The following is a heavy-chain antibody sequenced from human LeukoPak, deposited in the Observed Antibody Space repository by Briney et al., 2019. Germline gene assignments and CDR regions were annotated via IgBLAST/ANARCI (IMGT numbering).Heavy chain of an antibody. J-gene: IGHJ6*03. CDR1: GFTFSDHY. Sequence: PGGSLRLSCAVSGFTFSDHYMDWVRQAPGKGLEWVGRTKNKADSYTTEFAASVKGRFTISRDDSKDSLYLQMNSLKTEDTAVYYCASLGYCGITSCYGYYYMDVWGEGTTVTVSS. CDR2: TKNKADSYTT. V-gene: IGHV3-72*01. D-gene: IGHD2-2*01. CDR3: ASLGYCGITSCYGYYYMDV.